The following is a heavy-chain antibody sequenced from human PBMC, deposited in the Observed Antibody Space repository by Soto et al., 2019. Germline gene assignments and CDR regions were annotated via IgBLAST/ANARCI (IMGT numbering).Heavy chain of an antibody. CDR3: ASRKHMTNSGTTDAFDI. Sequence: SETLSLTCAVYGGSFSGYYWSWIRQPPGKGLEWIGEINHSGSTNYNPSLKSRVTISVDTSKNQFSLKLSSVTAADTAVYYCASRKHMTNSGTTDAFDIWGQGTMVTVSS. CDR1: GGSFSGYY. J-gene: IGHJ3*02. D-gene: IGHD3-10*01. CDR2: INHSGST. V-gene: IGHV4-34*01.